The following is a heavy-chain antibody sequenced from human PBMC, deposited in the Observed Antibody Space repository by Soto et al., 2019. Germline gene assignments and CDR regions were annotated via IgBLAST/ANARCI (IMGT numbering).Heavy chain of an antibody. CDR2: ISSSSSTI. CDR1: GFTFSSYN. D-gene: IGHD4-17*01. CDR3: ARDLGYGDPTWPYFDY. V-gene: IGHV3-48*02. J-gene: IGHJ4*02. Sequence: EVQLVESGGGLVQPGGSLRLSCAASGFTFSSYNMNWVRQAPGKGLEWVSYISSSSSTIYYADSVKGRFTISRDNAKNTLDLQMNSLGDEDTAVYYCARDLGYGDPTWPYFDYWGQGTLVTVSS.